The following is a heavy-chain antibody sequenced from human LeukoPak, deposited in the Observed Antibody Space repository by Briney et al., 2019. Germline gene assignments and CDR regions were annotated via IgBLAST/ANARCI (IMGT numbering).Heavy chain of an antibody. Sequence: SETLSLTCAVYGGSFSGYYWSWIRQPPGKGLEWIGEINHSGSTNYNPSLKSRVTTSVDTSKNQFSLKLSSVTAADTAVYYCARGWKRTYYGMDVWGQGTTVTVSS. D-gene: IGHD1-1*01. CDR2: INHSGST. CDR3: ARGWKRTYYGMDV. CDR1: GGSFSGYY. V-gene: IGHV4-34*01. J-gene: IGHJ6*02.